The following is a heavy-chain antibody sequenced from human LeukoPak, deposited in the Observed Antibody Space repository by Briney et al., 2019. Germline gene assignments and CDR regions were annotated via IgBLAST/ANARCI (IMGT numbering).Heavy chain of an antibody. D-gene: IGHD6-19*01. CDR2: IYYSGST. CDR3: ARVRIAVAGRPLNWFDP. Sequence: SETLSLTCTVSGGSISSYYWSWIRQPPGKGLEWIGYIYYSGSTNYNPSPKSRVTISVDTSKNQFSLKLSSVTAADTAVYYCARVRIAVAGRPLNWFDPWGQGTLVTVSS. V-gene: IGHV4-59*01. J-gene: IGHJ5*02. CDR1: GGSISSYY.